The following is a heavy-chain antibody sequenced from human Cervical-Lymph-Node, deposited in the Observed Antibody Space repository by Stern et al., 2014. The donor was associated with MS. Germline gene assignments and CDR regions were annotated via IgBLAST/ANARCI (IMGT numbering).Heavy chain of an antibody. Sequence: QVQLVQSGAEVKKPGSSVKVSCKASGGTFSSYAISWVRQAPGQGLEWMGGIIPIFGTANYAQKFQGRVTITADESTSTAYMELSSLRSEDTAVYYCASGEYSNYERSGYYGMDVWGQGTTVTVSS. V-gene: IGHV1-69*01. CDR3: ASGEYSNYERSGYYGMDV. J-gene: IGHJ6*02. CDR2: IIPIFGTA. D-gene: IGHD4-11*01. CDR1: GGTFSSYA.